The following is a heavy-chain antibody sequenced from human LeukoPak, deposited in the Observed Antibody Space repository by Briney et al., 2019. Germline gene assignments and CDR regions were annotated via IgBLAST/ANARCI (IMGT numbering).Heavy chain of an antibody. J-gene: IGHJ4*02. CDR2: ISGSGGST. D-gene: IGHD2-2*03. Sequence: GGSLRLSCAASGFTFSSYAMSWVRQAPGKGLEWVSAISGSGGSTYYADSVKGRFTISRDNSKNTLYLQMNSLRTEDTAVYYCARGRGYCSSTSCYPREFFDYWGQGTQVTVSS. V-gene: IGHV3-23*01. CDR3: ARGRGYCSSTSCYPREFFDY. CDR1: GFTFSSYA.